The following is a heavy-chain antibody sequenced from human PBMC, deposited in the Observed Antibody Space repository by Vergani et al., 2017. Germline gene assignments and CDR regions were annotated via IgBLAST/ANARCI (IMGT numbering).Heavy chain of an antibody. V-gene: IGHV3-20*04. CDR3: ARERNAYYDFWSGYYTQYYFDY. CDR2: INWNGGST. Sequence: EVPLLESGGDLVQPGGSLRLSCAASGFTFIMHAMSWVRQAPGKGLEWVSGINWNGGSTGYADSVKGRFTISRDNAKNSLYLQMNSLRAEDTALYYCARERNAYYDFWSGYYTQYYFDYWGQGTLVTVSS. J-gene: IGHJ4*02. CDR1: GFTFIMHA. D-gene: IGHD3-3*01.